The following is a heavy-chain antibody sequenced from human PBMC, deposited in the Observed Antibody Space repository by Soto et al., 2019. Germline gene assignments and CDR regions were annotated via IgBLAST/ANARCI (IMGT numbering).Heavy chain of an antibody. CDR3: ARDSGSGDQYYDFWSGYYTWWGYNWFDP. Sequence: GGSLRLSCAASGFTFSSYWMSWVRQAPGKGLEWVANIKQDGSEKYYVDSVKGRFTISRDNAKNSLYLQMNSLRAEDTAVYYCARDSGSGDQYYDFWSGYYTWWGYNWFDPWGQGTLVTVSS. D-gene: IGHD3-3*01. V-gene: IGHV3-7*01. CDR1: GFTFSSYW. CDR2: IKQDGSEK. J-gene: IGHJ5*02.